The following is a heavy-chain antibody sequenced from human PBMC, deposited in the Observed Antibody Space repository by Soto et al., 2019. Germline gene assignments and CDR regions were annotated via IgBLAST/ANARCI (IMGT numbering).Heavy chain of an antibody. CDR1: GGTLSSYA. V-gene: IGHV1-69*13. D-gene: IGHD3-10*01. CDR2: IIPIFGTA. Sequence: VASVKVSCKASGGTLSSYAISWVRQAPGQGLEWMGGIIPIFGTANYAQRFQGRVTITADESTSTAYMELSSLRSEDTAVYYCARTSHPLITMVRGVIIKGGYYYYGMDVWGQGTTVTVSS. J-gene: IGHJ6*02. CDR3: ARTSHPLITMVRGVIIKGGYYYYGMDV.